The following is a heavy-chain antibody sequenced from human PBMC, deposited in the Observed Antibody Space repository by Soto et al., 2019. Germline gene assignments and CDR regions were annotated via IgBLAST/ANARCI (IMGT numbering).Heavy chain of an antibody. J-gene: IGHJ4*02. CDR2: ISYDGSNT. V-gene: IGHV3-30*03. Sequence: PGGSLRLSCAASGFTFSSSDMHWVRQAPGKGLEWVAVISYDGSNTYYVDSVKGRFTISRDNSKNTLYLQMNSLRAEDTAVYYCARDLFPGLDYWGQGTLVTGSS. CDR1: GFTFSSSD. CDR3: ARDLFPGLDY. D-gene: IGHD3-3*01.